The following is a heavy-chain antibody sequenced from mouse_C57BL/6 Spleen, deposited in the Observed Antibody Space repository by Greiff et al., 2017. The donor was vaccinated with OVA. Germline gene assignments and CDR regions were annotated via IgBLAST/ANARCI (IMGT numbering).Heavy chain of an antibody. CDR2: FHPYNDDT. CDR3: ARINYDGYYGYFDV. Sequence: QVQLQQSGAELVKPGASVQMSCKASGYTFTTYPIEWMKQNHGKSLEWIGNFHPYNDDTKYNEKFKGKATLTVEKSSSTVYLELSRLTSDDSAVYYCARINYDGYYGYFDVWGTGTTVTVSS. V-gene: IGHV1-47*01. CDR1: GYTFTTYP. D-gene: IGHD2-3*01. J-gene: IGHJ1*03.